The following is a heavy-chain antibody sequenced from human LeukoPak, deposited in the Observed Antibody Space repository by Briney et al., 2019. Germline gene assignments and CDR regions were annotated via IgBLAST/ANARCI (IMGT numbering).Heavy chain of an antibody. CDR2: IGGSGGSP. Sequence: GGSLRLSCAASGFTFSSYGMTWVRQAPGKGLEWVSSIGGSGGSPYHGNSVKGRFSISRDNSKNTLYLQMNSLRDEDTAVYYCAKGGIGSSSGLDYWGQGTLVTVSS. V-gene: IGHV3-23*01. J-gene: IGHJ4*02. CDR3: AKGGIGSSSGLDY. CDR1: GFTFSSYG. D-gene: IGHD5-18*01.